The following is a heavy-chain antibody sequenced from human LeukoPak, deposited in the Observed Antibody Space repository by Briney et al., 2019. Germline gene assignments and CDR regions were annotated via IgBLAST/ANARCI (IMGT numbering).Heavy chain of an antibody. CDR1: GGSISSGGYY. D-gene: IGHD2-15*01. CDR3: ASGGSEGDAFDI. V-gene: IGHV4-30-2*01. Sequence: PSETLSLTCTVSGGSISSGGYYWSWIRQPPGKGLEWIGYIYHSGSTYYNPSLKSRVTISVDRSKNQFSLKLSSVTAADTAVYYCASGGSEGDAFDIWGQGTMVTVSS. J-gene: IGHJ3*02. CDR2: IYHSGST.